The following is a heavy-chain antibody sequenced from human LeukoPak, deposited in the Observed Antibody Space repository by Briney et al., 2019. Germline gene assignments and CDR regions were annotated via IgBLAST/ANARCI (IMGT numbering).Heavy chain of an antibody. D-gene: IGHD6-19*01. Sequence: GGSLRLSCAASGFTVSSNYMSWVRQAPGKGLEWVSVIYSGGSTYYADSVKGRFTISRDNSKNTLYLQMNSLRAEDTAVYYCAKQGIAVADYYFDYWGQGTLVTVSS. CDR1: GFTVSSNY. CDR3: AKQGIAVADYYFDY. V-gene: IGHV3-53*01. J-gene: IGHJ4*02. CDR2: IYSGGST.